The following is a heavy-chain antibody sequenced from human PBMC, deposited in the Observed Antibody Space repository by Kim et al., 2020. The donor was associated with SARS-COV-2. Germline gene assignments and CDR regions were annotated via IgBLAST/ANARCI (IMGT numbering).Heavy chain of an antibody. CDR3: AKDIGVTRGRGIDF. CDR2: ISGSGQST. V-gene: IGHV3-23*01. D-gene: IGHD2-21*01. CDR1: GFAFDDYA. Sequence: GGSLRLSCEASGFAFDDYAMSWVRQAPGKELEWVSTISGSGQSTYYADSAKGRFTISRDSSKNTVFLQMTSLRAGDTANYFCAKDIGVTRGRGIDFWGQGTQV. J-gene: IGHJ4*02.